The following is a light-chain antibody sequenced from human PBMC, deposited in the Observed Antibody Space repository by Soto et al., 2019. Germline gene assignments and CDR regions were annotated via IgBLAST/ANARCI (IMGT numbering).Light chain of an antibody. J-gene: IGKJ1*01. Sequence: EIVMTQSPATLSVSPGERATLCCRASQSVSTNLVWYQQKPGQAPRLLIYGASTRATGVPGRFSGTGYGTEFALTITRLQSDDSAVDYCQHYNDWWKFGKGTKVDI. V-gene: IGKV3-15*01. CDR1: QSVSTN. CDR2: GAS. CDR3: QHYNDWWK.